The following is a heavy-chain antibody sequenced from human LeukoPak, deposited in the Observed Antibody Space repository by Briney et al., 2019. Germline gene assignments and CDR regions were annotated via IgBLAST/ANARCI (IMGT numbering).Heavy chain of an antibody. CDR3: ASDTSPSYYFMDV. Sequence: GGSLRLSCVASGFTFSSYSIEWVRQAPGKGLEWVSSISSSSSSYIYYADSVKGRFTISRDSSKNTLYLQLNSLRDEDTAVYFCASDTSPSYYFMDVWGRGTLVTVSS. CDR2: ISSSSSSYI. V-gene: IGHV3-21*01. J-gene: IGHJ6*03. CDR1: GFTFSSYS. D-gene: IGHD1-26*01.